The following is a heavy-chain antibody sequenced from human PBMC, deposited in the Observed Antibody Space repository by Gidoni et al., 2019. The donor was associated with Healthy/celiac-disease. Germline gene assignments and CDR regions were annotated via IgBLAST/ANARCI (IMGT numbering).Heavy chain of an antibody. CDR1: GFTFSSYA. CDR2: ISGSGGST. J-gene: IGHJ4*02. Sequence: EVQLLESGGGLVQPGGSLRLSCAASGFTFSSYAMSWVRQAPGKGLEWVSAISGSGGSTYYADSVKGRFTISRDNSKNTLYLQMNSLRAEDTAVYYCAKDNSWELSTRPPSDYWGQGTLVTVSS. D-gene: IGHD1-26*01. CDR3: AKDNSWELSTRPPSDY. V-gene: IGHV3-23*01.